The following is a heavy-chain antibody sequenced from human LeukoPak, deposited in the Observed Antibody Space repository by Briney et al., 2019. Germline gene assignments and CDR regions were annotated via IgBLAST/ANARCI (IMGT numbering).Heavy chain of an antibody. Sequence: GGSLRLSCAASGFTFNSYAMYWVRQAPGKGLEWVSGIFGSGGSAHYADSVKGRFTISRDNSKSTVELHMSSLRVEDTAVYYCAKDGQSFNSMWDYLDSWGRGTLVTVSS. D-gene: IGHD1-26*01. J-gene: IGHJ4*02. CDR1: GFTFNSYA. CDR3: AKDGQSFNSMWDYLDS. CDR2: IFGSGGSA. V-gene: IGHV3-23*01.